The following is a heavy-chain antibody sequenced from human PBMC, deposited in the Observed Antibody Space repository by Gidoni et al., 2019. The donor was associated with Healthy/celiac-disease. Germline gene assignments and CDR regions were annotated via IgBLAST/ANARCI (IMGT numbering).Heavy chain of an antibody. J-gene: IGHJ5*02. CDR3: ARGMKQLPRQWFDP. Sequence: QVQLQQWGAGLLTPSETLSLTCAVYGGSFSGYYWSWIRQPPGRGLEWIGEINHSGSTNYNPSLKSRVTIAVDTSKDQFSLKLSSVTAADTAVYYCARGMKQLPRQWFDPWGQGTLVTVSS. D-gene: IGHD6-13*01. CDR1: GGSFSGYY. V-gene: IGHV4-34*01. CDR2: INHSGST.